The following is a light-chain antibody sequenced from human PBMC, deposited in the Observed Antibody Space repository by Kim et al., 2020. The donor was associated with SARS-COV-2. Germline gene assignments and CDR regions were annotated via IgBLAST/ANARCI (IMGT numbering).Light chain of an antibody. V-gene: IGKV1-12*01. CDR1: QAISKS. Sequence: DIQMTQSPSSVSASIGDTVIISCRASQAISKSLAWYQQKPGKAPQLLIYAASTLQSGVPWRFFGSGSGTDLNLTITNVQPDDFAMYYCQQADSFPPWTFGQGTKVDIK. CDR3: QQADSFPPWT. CDR2: AAS. J-gene: IGKJ1*01.